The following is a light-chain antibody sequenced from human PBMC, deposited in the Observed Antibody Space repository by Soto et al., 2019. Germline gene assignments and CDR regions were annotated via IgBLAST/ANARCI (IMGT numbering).Light chain of an antibody. CDR1: QGISSA. Sequence: AIQLTQSPSSLSASVGDRVTITCRASQGISSALAWYQQKPGKAPKLLIYDASSLESGVPSRFSGSGSGTDFTLTISSLQPEDFATYYCPHEITFGQGTRLEIK. V-gene: IGKV1-13*02. J-gene: IGKJ5*01. CDR2: DAS. CDR3: PHEIT.